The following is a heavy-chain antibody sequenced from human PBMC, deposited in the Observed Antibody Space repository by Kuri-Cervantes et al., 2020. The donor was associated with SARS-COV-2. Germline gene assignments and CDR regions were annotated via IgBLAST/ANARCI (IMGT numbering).Heavy chain of an antibody. CDR2: IYYSGST. J-gene: IGHJ4*02. D-gene: IGHD3-3*01. CDR1: GGSISSSSYY. V-gene: IGHV4-39*01. Sequence: SETLSPTCTVSGGSISSSSYYWGWIRQPPGKGLEWIGSIYYSGSTYYNPSLKSRVTISVDTSKNQFSLKLSSVTAADTAVYYCARGITIFGVVPYYFDYWGQGTLVTVSS. CDR3: ARGITIFGVVPYYFDY.